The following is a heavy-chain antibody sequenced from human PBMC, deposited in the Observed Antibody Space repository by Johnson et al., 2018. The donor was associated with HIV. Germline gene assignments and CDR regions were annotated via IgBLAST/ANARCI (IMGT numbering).Heavy chain of an antibody. CDR3: ARAEQLAGGAFEI. V-gene: IGHV3-66*01. Sequence: VQLVESGGGLVQPGGSLRLSCAASGFTVSSNYMSWVRQAPGKGLEWVSVIYSGGSTYYADSVKGRFTISRDNSKNTLYLQMNSLRAEDTAVYYCARAEQLAGGAFEIWGQGTMVTVYS. CDR1: GFTVSSNY. D-gene: IGHD6-6*01. CDR2: IYSGGST. J-gene: IGHJ3*02.